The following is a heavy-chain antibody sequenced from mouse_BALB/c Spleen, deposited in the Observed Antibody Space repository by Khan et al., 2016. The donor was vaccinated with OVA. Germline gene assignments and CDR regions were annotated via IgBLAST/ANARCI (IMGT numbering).Heavy chain of an antibody. CDR3: TIGNYPYYAMDY. CDR2: INPNNGDT. V-gene: IGHV1S81*02. D-gene: IGHD2-1*01. Sequence: VQLQQSGAELVKPGASVKLSCKSSGYTFTSYWMQWVKLRPGQGFEWIGEINPNNGDTNYNEKFKGKATLTVDKSSSTAYMQLSSLTSEDSAVYYCTIGNYPYYAMDYWGQGTPVTVSS. CDR1: GYTFTSYW. J-gene: IGHJ4*01.